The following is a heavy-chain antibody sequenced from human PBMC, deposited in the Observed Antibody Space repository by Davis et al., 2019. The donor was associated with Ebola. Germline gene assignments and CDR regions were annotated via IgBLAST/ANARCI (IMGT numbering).Heavy chain of an antibody. V-gene: IGHV1-46*01. D-gene: IGHD6-19*01. CDR1: GGTFSSYT. Sequence: AASVKVSCKASGGTFSSYTISWVRQAPGQGLEWMGIINPSGGSTSYAQKFQGRVTITRDTSASTAYMELSSLRSEDTAVYYCARGEQWLVQDYWGQGTLVTVSS. J-gene: IGHJ4*02. CDR2: INPSGGST. CDR3: ARGEQWLVQDY.